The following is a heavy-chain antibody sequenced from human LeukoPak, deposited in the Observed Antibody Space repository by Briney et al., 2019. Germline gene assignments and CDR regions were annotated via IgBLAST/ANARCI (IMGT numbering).Heavy chain of an antibody. CDR1: GYTFTSYG. CDR3: ARGPPYSSSWYGGAPFDY. D-gene: IGHD6-13*01. J-gene: IGHJ4*02. CDR2: ISAYNGNT. Sequence: ASVKVSRKASGYTFTSYGISWVRQAPGQGLEWMGWISAYNGNTNYAQKLQGRVTMTTDTSTSTAYMELRSLRSDDTAVYYCARGPPYSSSWYGGAPFDYWGQGTLVTVSS. V-gene: IGHV1-18*01.